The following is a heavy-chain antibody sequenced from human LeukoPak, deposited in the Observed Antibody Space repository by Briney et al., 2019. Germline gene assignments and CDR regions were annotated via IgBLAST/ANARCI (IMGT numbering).Heavy chain of an antibody. Sequence: PGGSLRLSCAASGFTFSNYAMSWVRQAPGKGLEWVSGISGSGGSTYYADSVKGRFTISRDNSKNTLYLQMNSLRAEDTAVYYCAKTPLTYYYDSSGYWGYYFDYWGQGTLVTVSS. V-gene: IGHV3-23*01. CDR1: GFTFSNYA. CDR3: AKTPLTYYYDSSGYWGYYFDY. J-gene: IGHJ4*02. CDR2: ISGSGGST. D-gene: IGHD3-22*01.